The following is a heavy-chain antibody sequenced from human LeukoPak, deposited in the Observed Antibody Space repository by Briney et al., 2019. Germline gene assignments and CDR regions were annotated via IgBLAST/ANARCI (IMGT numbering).Heavy chain of an antibody. V-gene: IGHV4-59*01. J-gene: IGHJ6*03. Sequence: ASETLSLTCTVSGASISNYYWSWIRQPPGKRLEWIGNIHYSGSTNYNPSLKSRVTISVDTSKNQFSLKLSSVTAADTAVYYCARLQVGMSGRYYYYYYMDVWGNGTTVTVSS. CDR3: ARLQVGMSGRYYYYYYMDV. CDR1: GASISNYY. D-gene: IGHD5-24*01. CDR2: IHYSGST.